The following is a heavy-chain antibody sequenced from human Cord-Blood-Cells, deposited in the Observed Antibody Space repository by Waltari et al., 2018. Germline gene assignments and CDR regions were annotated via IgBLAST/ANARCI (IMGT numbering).Heavy chain of an antibody. J-gene: IGHJ6*03. CDR3: AIMEGYCSGGSCYYYYYYMDV. D-gene: IGHD2-15*01. V-gene: IGHV4-39*01. CDR2: IYYSGST. Sequence: QLQLQESGPGLVKPSETLSLTCTVSGGSIRSSSYYWGRIRQPPGKGTVWIGSIYYSGSTYYNPSLKSRVTISVDTSKNQFSLKLSSVTAADTAVYYCAIMEGYCSGGSCYYYYYYMDVWGKGTTVTVSS. CDR1: GGSIRSSSYY.